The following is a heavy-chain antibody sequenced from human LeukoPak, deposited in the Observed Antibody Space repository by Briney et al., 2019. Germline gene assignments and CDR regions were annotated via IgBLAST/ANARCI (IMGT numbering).Heavy chain of an antibody. V-gene: IGHV3-74*01. CDR3: VREYSSSSGRAFDI. Sequence: PGGSLRLSCAASGFTFSSYWMHWVRQAPGKGLVWVSRISTDGSSTNSADSVKGRFTISRDNAGNTLYLQMNSLRAEDTAVYYCVREYSSSSGRAFDIWGQGTMVTVSP. D-gene: IGHD6-6*01. CDR1: GFTFSSYW. CDR2: ISTDGSST. J-gene: IGHJ3*02.